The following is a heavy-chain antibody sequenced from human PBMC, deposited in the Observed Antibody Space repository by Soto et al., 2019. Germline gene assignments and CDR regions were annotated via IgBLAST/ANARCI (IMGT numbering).Heavy chain of an antibody. Sequence: QVQLVESGGGVVQPGRSLRLSCAASGFTFRSYGMHWVRQAPGKGLEWVAHISYDGSDKYYADSVKGRFSMSRDNSKRTLYLQMNSLRPEDMAVYYCAKDRSWNDALYYFDYWGQGTLVTVSS. D-gene: IGHD1-1*01. CDR2: ISYDGSDK. CDR1: GFTFRSYG. J-gene: IGHJ4*02. CDR3: AKDRSWNDALYYFDY. V-gene: IGHV3-30*18.